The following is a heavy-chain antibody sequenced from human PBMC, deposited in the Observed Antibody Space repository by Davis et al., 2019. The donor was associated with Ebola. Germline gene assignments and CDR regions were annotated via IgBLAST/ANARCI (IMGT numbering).Heavy chain of an antibody. CDR3: ARDPRNHIAVDKLYYFDY. D-gene: IGHD6-19*01. CDR2: ISYDGSNK. CDR1: GFTFSSYG. V-gene: IGHV3-30*03. Sequence: GESLKISCAASGFTFSSYGMHWVRQAPGKGLEWVAVISYDGSNKYYADSVKGRFTISRDNSKNTLYLQMNSLRDEDTAVYYCARDPRNHIAVDKLYYFDYWGQGTLVTVSS. J-gene: IGHJ4*02.